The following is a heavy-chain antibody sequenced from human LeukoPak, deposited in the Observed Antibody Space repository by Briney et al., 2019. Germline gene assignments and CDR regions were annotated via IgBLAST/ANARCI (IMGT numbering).Heavy chain of an antibody. CDR3: ASALLWFGEINYYGMDV. Sequence: PGGSLRLSCAASGFTVSSNYMSWVRQAPGKGLEWVLIIYSGGSTYYADSVKGRFTISRDNSKNTLYLQMNSLRAEDTAVYYCASALLWFGEINYYGMDVWGQGTTVTVSS. J-gene: IGHJ6*02. CDR1: GFTVSSNY. D-gene: IGHD3-10*01. V-gene: IGHV3-53*01. CDR2: IYSGGST.